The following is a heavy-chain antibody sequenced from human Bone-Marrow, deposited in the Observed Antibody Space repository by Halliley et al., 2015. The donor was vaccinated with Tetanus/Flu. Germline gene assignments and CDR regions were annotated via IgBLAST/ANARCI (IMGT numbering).Heavy chain of an antibody. CDR2: LYHSGTT. V-gene: IGHV4-34*01. CDR3: VREGGIAARPHNYGLDV. Sequence: TLSLTCAFYGGSLSGSYWTWIRQPPGKGLEWLGSLYHSGTTFYNPSLNSRVTISVDTSKNQISLKLTSLTAADTALYYCVREGGIAARPHNYGLDVWGQGTPVTVSS. J-gene: IGHJ6*02. D-gene: IGHD6-6*01. CDR1: GGSLSGSY.